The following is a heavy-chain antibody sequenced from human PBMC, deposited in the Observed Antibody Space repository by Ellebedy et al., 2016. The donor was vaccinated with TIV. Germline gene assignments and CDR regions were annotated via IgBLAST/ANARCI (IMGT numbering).Heavy chain of an antibody. D-gene: IGHD3-3*01. Sequence: SVKVSXXASGGTFSSYAISWVRQAPGQGLEWMGGIIPIFGTANYAQKFQGRVTITADESTSTAYMELSSLRSEDTAVYYCARGRYDFWSGYSTQKNWFDPWGQGTLVTVSS. CDR2: IIPIFGTA. J-gene: IGHJ5*02. CDR3: ARGRYDFWSGYSTQKNWFDP. CDR1: GGTFSSYA. V-gene: IGHV1-69*13.